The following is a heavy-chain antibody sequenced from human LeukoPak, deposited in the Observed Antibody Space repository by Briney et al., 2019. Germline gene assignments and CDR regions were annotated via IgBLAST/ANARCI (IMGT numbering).Heavy chain of an antibody. D-gene: IGHD1-26*01. V-gene: IGHV3-74*01. CDR3: ARDKGPGPSGSSYWYFDL. J-gene: IGHJ2*01. CDR2: INTDGSST. CDR1: GFTFSSYW. Sequence: PGGSLRLSCAASGFTFSSYWMHWVRQAPGKGLVWVSRINTDGSSTNYADSVKGRFTISRDNAKNTLYLQMNSLRAEDTAVYYCARDKGPGPSGSSYWYFDLWGRGTLVTVSS.